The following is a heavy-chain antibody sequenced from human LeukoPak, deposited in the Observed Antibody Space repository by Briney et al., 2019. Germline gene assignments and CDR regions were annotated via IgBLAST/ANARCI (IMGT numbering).Heavy chain of an antibody. Sequence: SETLSLTCTVSGDSVSNGNYYWSWLRQPPGKALEWIGYIHYTGKTYYNPSLEGRVTILVDTSRNHFSVKLSSVTAADTAVYYCARSQNYYGSGDYWSQGTLVTVSS. CDR2: IHYTGKT. J-gene: IGHJ4*02. D-gene: IGHD3-10*01. CDR1: GDSVSNGNYY. CDR3: ARSQNYYGSGDY. V-gene: IGHV4-61*03.